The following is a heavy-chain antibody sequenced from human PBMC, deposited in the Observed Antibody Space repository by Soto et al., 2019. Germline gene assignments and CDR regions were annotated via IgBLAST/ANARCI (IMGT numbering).Heavy chain of an antibody. CDR3: AGRTGYPFDY. CDR2: VGGNGLDT. J-gene: IGHJ4*02. Sequence: PGGSLRLSCAASGFIFSNYAMNWVRQAPGKGLEWVSAVGGNGLDTYYADSVKGRFTISRDNSKNTLYLQMNSLRAEDTAVYYCAGRTGYPFDYWGQGTLVTVSS. D-gene: IGHD3-9*01. CDR1: GFIFSNYA. V-gene: IGHV3-23*01.